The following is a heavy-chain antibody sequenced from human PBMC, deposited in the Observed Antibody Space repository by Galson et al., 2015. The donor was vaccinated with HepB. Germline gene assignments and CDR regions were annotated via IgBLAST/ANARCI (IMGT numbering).Heavy chain of an antibody. V-gene: IGHV3-48*01. J-gene: IGHJ6*02. D-gene: IGHD3-22*01. CDR1: EFTFSSYS. CDR2: ISSSSSTI. Sequence: SLRLSCAASEFTFSSYSLNWVRQAPGKGLEWVSYISSSSSTIYYADSVKGRFTISRDNAKKSLYLQMNSLRAEDTAVYYCAREAGDYYDSSGFVWGQGTTVTVSS. CDR3: AREAGDYYDSSGFV.